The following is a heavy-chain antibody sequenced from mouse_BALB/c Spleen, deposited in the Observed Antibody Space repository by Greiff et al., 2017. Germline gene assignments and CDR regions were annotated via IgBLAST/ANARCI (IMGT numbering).Heavy chain of an antibody. CDR2: ISYSGST. D-gene: IGHD4-1*01. V-gene: IGHV3-2*02. CDR1: GYSITSDYA. CDR3: ARRNWESAMDY. J-gene: IGHJ4*01. Sequence: EVMLVESGPGLVKPSQSLSLTCTVTGYSITSDYAWNWIRQFPGNKLEWMGYISYSGSTSYNPSLKSRISITRDTSKNQFFLQLNSVTTEDTATYYCARRNWESAMDYWGQGTSVTVSS.